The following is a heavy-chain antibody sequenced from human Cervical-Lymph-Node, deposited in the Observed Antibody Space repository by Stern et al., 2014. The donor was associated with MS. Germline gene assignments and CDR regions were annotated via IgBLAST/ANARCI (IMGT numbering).Heavy chain of an antibody. J-gene: IGHJ4*02. V-gene: IGHV1-18*01. D-gene: IGHD3-10*01. CDR1: GYTFRFYG. Sequence: MQLVESGAEVKKPGASVKVSCKASGYTFRFYGITWVRQAPGQGLEWKGWISGDNDNTRYAQKLQGRVSMTTDTSTTTAYMELRSLRSDDTAVYFCARDLVGGNIPTRSGQGYWGQGTLVTVSS. CDR3: ARDLVGGNIPTRSGQGY. CDR2: ISGDNDNT.